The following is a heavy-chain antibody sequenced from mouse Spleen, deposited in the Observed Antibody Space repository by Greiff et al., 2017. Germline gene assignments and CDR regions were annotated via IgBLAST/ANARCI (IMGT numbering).Heavy chain of an antibody. D-gene: IGHD2-10*01. Sequence: VQLKESGAELVRPGASVKLSCTASGFNIKDDYMHWVKQRPEQGLEWIGWIDPENGDTEYASKFQGKATITADTSSNTAYLQLSSLTSEDTAVYYCTNLLSYYFDYWGQGTTLTVSS. J-gene: IGHJ2*01. CDR2: IDPENGDT. V-gene: IGHV14-4*01. CDR1: GFNIKDDY. CDR3: TNLLSYYFDY.